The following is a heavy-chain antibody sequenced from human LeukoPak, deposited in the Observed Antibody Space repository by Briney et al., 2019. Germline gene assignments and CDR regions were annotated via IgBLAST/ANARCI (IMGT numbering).Heavy chain of an antibody. J-gene: IGHJ6*03. Sequence: ASVKVSCKASGGTFSSYAISWVRQAPGQGLEWMGGITPIFGTANYAQKFQGRVTITADESTSTAYMELSSLRSEDTAVYYCARDLGYCTGGVCYMRLKGYYMDVWGKGTTVTVSS. CDR1: GGTFSSYA. V-gene: IGHV1-69*13. CDR2: ITPIFGTA. CDR3: ARDLGYCTGGVCYMRLKGYYMDV. D-gene: IGHD2-8*02.